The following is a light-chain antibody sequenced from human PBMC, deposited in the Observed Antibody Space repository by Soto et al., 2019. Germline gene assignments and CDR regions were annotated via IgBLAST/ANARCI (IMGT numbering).Light chain of an antibody. CDR1: QSVSSNY. CDR3: QQYGTSLWT. Sequence: ETVLTQSPGTLSLSPGERATLSCRASQSVSSNYLAWYQQKPGQAPRLLIYATSSRATGIPDRFSGSGSGTDFTLTISRLEPEDFAVYYCQQYGTSLWTFGQGTKVDIK. V-gene: IGKV3-20*01. J-gene: IGKJ1*01. CDR2: ATS.